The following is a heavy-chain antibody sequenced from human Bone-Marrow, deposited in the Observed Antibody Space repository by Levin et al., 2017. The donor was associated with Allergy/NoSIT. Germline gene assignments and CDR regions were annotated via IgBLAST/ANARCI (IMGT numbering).Heavy chain of an antibody. CDR2: ISSDAASS. D-gene: IGHD5-12*01. V-gene: IGHV3-74*01. J-gene: IGHJ6*02. Sequence: ASVKVSCAASGFTFSNYWMHWVRQVPGKGLEWVSRISSDAASSTYADSVKGRFTISRDSAKNTLYLQMNSVRVEDTAVYYCSRGGYSSAYYYAMDVWGQGTTVTVSS. CDR3: SRGGYSSAYYYAMDV. CDR1: GFTFSNYW.